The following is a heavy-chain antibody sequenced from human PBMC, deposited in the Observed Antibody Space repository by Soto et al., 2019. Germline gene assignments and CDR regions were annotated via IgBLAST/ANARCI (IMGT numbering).Heavy chain of an antibody. Sequence: ASETLSLTCTVSGGSISSGGHYWSWIRQHPGKGLEWIGYIYYSGSTYYNPSLKSRVTISVDTSKNQFSLKLSSVTAADTAVYYCARGYCTNGVCYGYYYMDVWGKGTTVTVSS. V-gene: IGHV4-31*03. CDR1: GGSISSGGHY. J-gene: IGHJ6*03. D-gene: IGHD2-8*01. CDR2: IYYSGST. CDR3: ARGYCTNGVCYGYYYMDV.